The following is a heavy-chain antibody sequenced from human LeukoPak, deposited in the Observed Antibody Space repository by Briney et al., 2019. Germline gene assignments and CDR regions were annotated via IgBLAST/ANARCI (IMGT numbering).Heavy chain of an antibody. D-gene: IGHD1-26*01. J-gene: IGHJ4*02. Sequence: GSLRLSFSASGFTFSSFGMSWGRQAPGKGLEWVSAISSTGGTAYYADSVKGRFTISRDNSKNTLYLQMNSLRAEDTAVYYCAKDLSGTLTYWGQGTLVTVSS. CDR2: ISSTGGTA. CDR1: GFTFSSFG. V-gene: IGHV3-23*01. CDR3: AKDLSGTLTY.